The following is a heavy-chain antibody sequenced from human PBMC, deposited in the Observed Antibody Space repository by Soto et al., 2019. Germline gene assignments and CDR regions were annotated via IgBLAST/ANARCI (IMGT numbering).Heavy chain of an antibody. J-gene: IGHJ4*02. CDR2: INPSGEHT. V-gene: IGHV1-46*02. CDR1: GYSFKDHY. Sequence: ASVKVSCKASGYSFKDHYMHGVRQAPGRGLEWVGIINPSGEHTNYAQQFRGRVAMTRDTSTSTAYMELRSLRSEDTAVYFCARISCKGGSCYFDFDHWGQGTLVTVSS. D-gene: IGHD2-15*01. CDR3: ARISCKGGSCYFDFDH.